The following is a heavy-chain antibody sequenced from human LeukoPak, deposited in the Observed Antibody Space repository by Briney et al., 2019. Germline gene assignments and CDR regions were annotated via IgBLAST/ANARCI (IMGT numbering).Heavy chain of an antibody. CDR2: IYTSGST. V-gene: IGHV4-61*02. CDR3: TREPWNDYSKFSHMDV. D-gene: IGHD4-11*01. Sequence: PSQTLSLTCTVSGGSISSGSYYWSWIRQPAGKGLEWIGRIYTSGSTNYNPSLKSRVTISVDTSKNQFSLKLSSVTAADTAVYYCTREPWNDYSKFSHMDVWGKGTTVTVSS. CDR1: GGSISSGSYY. J-gene: IGHJ6*03.